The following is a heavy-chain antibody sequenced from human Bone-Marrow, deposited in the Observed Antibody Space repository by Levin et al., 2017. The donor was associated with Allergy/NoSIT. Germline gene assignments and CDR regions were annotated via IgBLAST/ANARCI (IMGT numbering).Heavy chain of an antibody. J-gene: IGHJ6*02. Sequence: PGGSLRLSCAASGFTFSSYGMHWVRQAPGKGLEWVAVIWYDGSNKYYADSVKGRFTISRDNSKNTLYLQMNSLRAEDTAVYYCARLGVDYGDYPLDYYYYGMDVWGQGTTVTVSS. CDR2: IWYDGSNK. V-gene: IGHV3-33*01. D-gene: IGHD4-17*01. CDR1: GFTFSSYG. CDR3: ARLGVDYGDYPLDYYYYGMDV.